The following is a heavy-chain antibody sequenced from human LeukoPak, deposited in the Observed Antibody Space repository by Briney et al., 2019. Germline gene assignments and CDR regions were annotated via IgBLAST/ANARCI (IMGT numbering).Heavy chain of an antibody. CDR2: MNPNSGNT. CDR1: GYTFTSYD. V-gene: IGHV1-8*01. J-gene: IGHJ5*02. CDR3: ARKEGLLWFGELLDWFDP. D-gene: IGHD3-10*01. Sequence: ASVKVSCKASGYTFTSYDINWVRQATGQGLEWMGWMNPNSGNTGYAQKFQGRVTMTRNTSISTAYMELSSLRSGDTAVYYCARKEGLLWFGELLDWFDPWGQGTLVTVSS.